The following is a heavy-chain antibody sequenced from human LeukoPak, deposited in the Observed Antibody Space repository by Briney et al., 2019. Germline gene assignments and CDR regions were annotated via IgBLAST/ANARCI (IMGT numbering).Heavy chain of an antibody. CDR1: GGSVSSGSYY. Sequence: SETLSLTCTVSGGSVSSGSYYWSWIRQPPGTGLEWIGYIYYSGSTNYNPSLKSRVTISVDTSKNQFSLKLSSVTAADTAVYYCARVAVVVFYYGMDVWGQGTTVTVSS. CDR3: ARVAVVVFYYGMDV. CDR2: IYYSGST. J-gene: IGHJ6*02. D-gene: IGHD2-2*01. V-gene: IGHV4-61*01.